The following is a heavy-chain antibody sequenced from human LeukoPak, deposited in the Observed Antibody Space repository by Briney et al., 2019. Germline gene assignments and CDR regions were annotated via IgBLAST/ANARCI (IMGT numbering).Heavy chain of an antibody. J-gene: IGHJ6*02. CDR2: MNPTSGDT. CDR3: ARGHNYYGMDV. CDR1: GYTYTSYD. V-gene: IGHV1-8*01. Sequence: ASVKVSCKASGYTYTSYDISWVRQATGQGLEWMGWMNPTSGDTEYAQKFQGRITMTMSTSISTAYMELTSLRSEDTAVYYCARGHNYYGMDVWGQGTTVTVTS.